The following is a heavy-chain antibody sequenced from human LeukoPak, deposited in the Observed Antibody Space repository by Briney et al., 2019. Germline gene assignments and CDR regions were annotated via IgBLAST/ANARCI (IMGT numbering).Heavy chain of an antibody. CDR3: ARHDYGGYAEYFQH. D-gene: IGHD4-23*01. CDR2: IYHSGST. V-gene: IGHV4-38-2*02. J-gene: IGHJ1*01. Sequence: SETLSLTCTVSGYSISSGYYWGWIRQPPGKGLEWVGSIYHSGSTYYNPSLKSRVTISVDTSKNQFSLKLSSVTAADTAVYYCARHDYGGYAEYFQHWGQGTLVTVSS. CDR1: GYSISSGYY.